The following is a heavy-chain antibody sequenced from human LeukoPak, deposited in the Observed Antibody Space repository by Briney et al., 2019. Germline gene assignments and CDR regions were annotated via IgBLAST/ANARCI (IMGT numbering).Heavy chain of an antibody. V-gene: IGHV1-69*01. CDR2: IIPIFGTA. CDR1: GYTFTSYA. J-gene: IGHJ6*03. D-gene: IGHD3-10*01. Sequence: GSSVKVSCKASGYTFTSYAISWVRQAPGQGLEWMGGIIPIFGTANYAQKFQGRVTSTADESTSTAYMELSSLRSEDTAVYYCARDNRGITMVRGVSDYYYYYYMDVWGKGTTVTISS. CDR3: ARDNRGITMVRGVSDYYYYYYMDV.